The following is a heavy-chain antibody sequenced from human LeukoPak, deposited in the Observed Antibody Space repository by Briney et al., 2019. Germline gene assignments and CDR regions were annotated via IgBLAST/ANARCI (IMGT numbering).Heavy chain of an antibody. V-gene: IGHV4-59*01. J-gene: IGHJ3*02. CDR1: GGSISSYY. Sequence: SETLSLTCTVSGGSISSYYWSWIRQPPGKGLEWIGYIYYSGGTNYNPSLKSRVTISVDTSKNQFSLKLSSVTAADTAVYYCARDTVDDAFGIWGQGTMVTVSS. CDR3: ARDTVDDAFGI. D-gene: IGHD4-23*01. CDR2: IYYSGGT.